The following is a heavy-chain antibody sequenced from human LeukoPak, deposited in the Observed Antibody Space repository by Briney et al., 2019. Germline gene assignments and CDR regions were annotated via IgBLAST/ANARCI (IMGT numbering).Heavy chain of an antibody. D-gene: IGHD3-22*01. CDR1: GYSISSGYY. CDR2: IYHSGST. V-gene: IGHV4-38-2*02. J-gene: IGHJ4*02. CDR3: AREEIQLWLTYYYDSSGHWGY. Sequence: SETLSLTCTVSGYSISSGYYWGWIRQPPGKGLEWIGSIYHSGSTYYNPSLKSRVTISVDTSKNQFSLKLSSVTAADTAVYYCAREEIQLWLTYYYDSSGHWGYWGQGTLVTVSS.